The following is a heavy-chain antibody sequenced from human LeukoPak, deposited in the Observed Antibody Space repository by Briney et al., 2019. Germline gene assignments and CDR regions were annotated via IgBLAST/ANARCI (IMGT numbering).Heavy chain of an antibody. V-gene: IGHV1-8*03. J-gene: IGHJ4*02. CDR2: MNPNSGNT. CDR3: AIKYYYDSSGYYY. Sequence: GASVKVSCKASGYTFTSYDINWVRQATGQGLEWMGWMNPNSGNTGYAQKFQGRVTITRNTSISTAYMELSSLRSEDTAVYYCAIKYYYDSSGYYYWGQGTLVTVSS. CDR1: GYTFTSYD. D-gene: IGHD3-22*01.